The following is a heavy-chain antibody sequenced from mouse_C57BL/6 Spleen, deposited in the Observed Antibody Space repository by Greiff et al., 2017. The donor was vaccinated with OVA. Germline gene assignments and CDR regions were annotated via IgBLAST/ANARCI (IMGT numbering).Heavy chain of an antibody. J-gene: IGHJ2*01. D-gene: IGHD2-5*01. CDR2: ISSGSSTI. CDR1: GFTFSDYG. CDR3: ARGYSKGFDY. V-gene: IGHV5-17*01. Sequence: DVKLVESGGGLVKPGGSLKLSCAASGFTFSDYGMHWVRQAPEKGLEWVAYISSGSSTIYYADTVKGRFTISRDNAKNTLFLQMTSLRSEDTAMYYCARGYSKGFDYWGQGTTLTVSS.